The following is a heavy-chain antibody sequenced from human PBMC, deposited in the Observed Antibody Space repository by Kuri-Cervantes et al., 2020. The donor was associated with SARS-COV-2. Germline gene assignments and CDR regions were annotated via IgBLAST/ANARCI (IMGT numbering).Heavy chain of an antibody. D-gene: IGHD3-10*01. CDR3: ATSYGGSGSYYYGMDV. CDR2: IYYSGST. J-gene: IGHJ6*02. Sequence: ESLKISCTVSGGSISSSSYYWGWIRQPPGKGLEWIGSIYYSGSTNYNPSLKSRVTISVDTSKNQFSLKLSSVTAADTAVYYCATSYGGSGSYYYGMDVWGQGTTVTVSS. CDR1: GGSISSSSYY. V-gene: IGHV4-39*07.